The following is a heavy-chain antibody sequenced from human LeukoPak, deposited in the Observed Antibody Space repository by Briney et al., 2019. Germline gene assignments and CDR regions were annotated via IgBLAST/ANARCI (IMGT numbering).Heavy chain of an antibody. V-gene: IGHV5-51*01. CDR3: ARREPHSSCHY. CDR2: IYPGDSAT. D-gene: IGHD6-6*01. Sequence: GESLQISCKGSGYIFTSYWIGWGRQLPGKGLEWMGIIYPGDSATRYSPSFQGQVTISADKSISTAYLQWSSLKASDAAMYYCARREPHSSCHYWGQGTLVTVSS. J-gene: IGHJ4*02. CDR1: GYIFTSYW.